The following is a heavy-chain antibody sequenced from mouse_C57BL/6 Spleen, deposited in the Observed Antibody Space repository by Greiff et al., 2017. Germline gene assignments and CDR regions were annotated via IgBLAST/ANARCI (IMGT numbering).Heavy chain of an antibody. V-gene: IGHV1-53*01. CDR2: INPSNGGT. J-gene: IGHJ4*01. Sequence: QVHVKQPGTELVKPGASVKLSCKASGYTFTSYWMHWVKQRPGQGLEWIGNINPSNGGTNYNEKFKSKATLTVDKSSSTAYMQLSSLTSEDSAVYYCARGYYGSYYYAMDYWGQGTSVTVSS. CDR3: ARGYYGSYYYAMDY. CDR1: GYTFTSYW. D-gene: IGHD1-1*01.